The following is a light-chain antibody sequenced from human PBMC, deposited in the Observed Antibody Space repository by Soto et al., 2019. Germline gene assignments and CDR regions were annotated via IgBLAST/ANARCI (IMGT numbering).Light chain of an antibody. Sequence: DIPILPSPSPPAALERDTVTLPFRASQSISTWLAWYQQKPGKAPKLLIYKASSLESGVPSRFSGSGSGTEFTLTISSLQPDDSATYYCQQYINRWTFGQGTKVDI. CDR1: QSISTW. CDR3: QQYINRWT. J-gene: IGKJ1*01. CDR2: KAS. V-gene: IGKV1-5*03.